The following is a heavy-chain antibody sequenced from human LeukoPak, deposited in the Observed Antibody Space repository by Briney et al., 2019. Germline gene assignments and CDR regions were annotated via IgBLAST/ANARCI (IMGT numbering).Heavy chain of an antibody. CDR3: AKGAGAAHAFDI. D-gene: IGHD1-26*01. J-gene: IGHJ3*02. CDR1: GYRFTNYW. V-gene: IGHV5-51*01. CDR2: IYPGDSDT. Sequence: GESLKISCQVSGYRFTNYWIAWVRQMPGKGLEWMGIIYPGDSDTRYSPSFQGQVTISADKSISTAYLQWSSLRASDTAMYYCAKGAGAAHAFDIWGQGTMVTVSS.